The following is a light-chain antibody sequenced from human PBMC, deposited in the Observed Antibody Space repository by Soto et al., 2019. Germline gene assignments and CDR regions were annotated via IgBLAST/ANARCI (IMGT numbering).Light chain of an antibody. V-gene: IGLV2-14*03. CDR1: SSDVGGYNY. J-gene: IGLJ3*02. Sequence: QSVLTQPASVSGSPGQSIAISCTGTSSDVGGYNYVSWYQRHPGKTPKLIIYDVSNRPSGVSDRFSGSRSGNTASLTISGLQAEDEADYYCSSYTTSNTVVFGGWTKLTVL. CDR3: SSYTTSNTVV. CDR2: DVS.